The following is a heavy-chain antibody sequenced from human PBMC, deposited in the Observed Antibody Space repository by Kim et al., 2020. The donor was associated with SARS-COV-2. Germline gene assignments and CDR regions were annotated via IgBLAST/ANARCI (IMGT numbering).Heavy chain of an antibody. D-gene: IGHD1-1*01. Sequence: GGSLRLSCTASGFTFGTYPMSWLRQAPGKGLEWIGFIRTTASGGATEYAPSVKGRFTISRDDSKSTAYLQMNSLKTEDSAVYYCSGNFWNYWGQGTLVTVSS. CDR3: SGNFWNY. V-gene: IGHV3-49*03. CDR2: IRTTASGGAT. J-gene: IGHJ4*02. CDR1: GFTFGTYP.